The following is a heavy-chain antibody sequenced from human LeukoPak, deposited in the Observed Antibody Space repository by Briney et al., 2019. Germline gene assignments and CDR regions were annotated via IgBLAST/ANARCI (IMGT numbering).Heavy chain of an antibody. J-gene: IGHJ4*02. CDR3: ARDEGRSDGGHYFDY. Sequence: SGTLSLTCTVSGGSISSYYWSWIRQPPGKGLEWIGYIYYSGSTNYNPSLKSRVTISVDKSKNQFSLKLSSVTAADTAVYYCARDEGRSDGGHYFDYWGQGTLVTVSS. V-gene: IGHV4-59*12. D-gene: IGHD3-10*01. CDR1: GGSISSYY. CDR2: IYYSGST.